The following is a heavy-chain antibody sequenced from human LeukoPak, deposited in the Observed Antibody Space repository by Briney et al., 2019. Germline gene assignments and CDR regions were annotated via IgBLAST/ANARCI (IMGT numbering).Heavy chain of an antibody. CDR3: AKWGQYCSSTSCQDYYYYYGMDV. D-gene: IGHD2-2*01. V-gene: IGHV3-30*18. J-gene: IGHJ6*02. CDR1: GFTFSSYG. CDR2: IKYDGRNK. Sequence: PGMSLRLSCAASGFTFSSYGMHWVRQAPGKGLEWVAVIKYDGRNKSYADSVKGRFTISRDNSKNTLYLQMNSLRAEDTAVYYCAKWGQYCSSTSCQDYYYYYGMDVWGQGTTVT.